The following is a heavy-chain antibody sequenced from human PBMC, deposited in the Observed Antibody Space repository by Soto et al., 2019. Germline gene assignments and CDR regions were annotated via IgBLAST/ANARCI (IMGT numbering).Heavy chain of an antibody. CDR2: IYSGGST. Sequence: PGGSLRLSCAASGCNVSSNYMTWVRQAPGKGLEWVSVIYSGGSTYFADSVKGRFTISRDNSKNTLYLQMNSLRAEDTAVYYCGRDKNPLFGMDVGGQGNRATVPS. V-gene: IGHV3-66*01. J-gene: IGHJ6*02. CDR3: GRDKNPLFGMDV. CDR1: GCNVSSNY.